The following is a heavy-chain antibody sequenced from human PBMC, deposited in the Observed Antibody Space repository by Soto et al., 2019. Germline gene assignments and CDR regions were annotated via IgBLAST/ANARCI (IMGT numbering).Heavy chain of an antibody. Sequence: GGSLRLSCAASGFTFSSYAMSWVRQAPGKGLEWVSAISGSGGSTYYADSVKGRFTISRDNSKNTLYLQMNSLRAEDTAVYYCANSGTSSGWSYYFDYWGQGTLVTVSS. D-gene: IGHD6-19*01. CDR3: ANSGTSSGWSYYFDY. J-gene: IGHJ4*02. CDR2: ISGSGGST. V-gene: IGHV3-23*01. CDR1: GFTFSSYA.